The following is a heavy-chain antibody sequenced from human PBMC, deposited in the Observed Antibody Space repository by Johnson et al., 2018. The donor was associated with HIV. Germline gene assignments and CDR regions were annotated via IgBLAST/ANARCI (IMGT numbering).Heavy chain of an antibody. J-gene: IGHJ3*02. CDR3: TTEGVRDGYNLAFDI. D-gene: IGHD5-24*01. CDR2: ISSGPLII. Sequence: QVQLVESGGGLGKPGGSLRLSCAASGFTFSDYYMSWLRQPPGERLEWVSYISSGPLIINYADSVKGRFIISRDNSKNTLYLQMNSLKTEDTAVYYCTTEGVRDGYNLAFDIWGQGTMVTVSS. CDR1: GFTFSDYY. V-gene: IGHV3-11*01.